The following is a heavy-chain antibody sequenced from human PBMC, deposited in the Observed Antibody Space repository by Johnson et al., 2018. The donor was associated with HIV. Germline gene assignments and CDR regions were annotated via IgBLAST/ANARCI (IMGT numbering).Heavy chain of an antibody. J-gene: IGHJ3*01. CDR2: IWYDGSNK. CDR3: YCTDHFRAGSESKGTFDA. D-gene: IGHD3-10*01. Sequence: QVQLVESGEGVVQPGRSLRLSCAASGFTFSSYAMHWVRQAPGKGLEWVAVIWYDGSNKYYADSVKGRFTISRDNSKNTLYLQMSSLRQDDTAVYSCYCTDHFRAGSESKGTFDAWGQGTMVTVSS. V-gene: IGHV3-33*03. CDR1: GFTFSSYA.